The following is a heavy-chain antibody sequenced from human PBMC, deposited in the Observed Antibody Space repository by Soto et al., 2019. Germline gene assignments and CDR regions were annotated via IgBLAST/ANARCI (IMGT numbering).Heavy chain of an antibody. V-gene: IGHV1-69*12. J-gene: IGHJ6*02. Sequence: QVQLVQSGAEVKKPGSSVKVSCKASGGTFSSYAISWVRQAPGQGLEWRGGIIPIFGTANYAQKFQGRVTITADESTSTAYMELSSLRSEDTAVYYCARDRGYSSPEGYYYYGMDVWGQGTTVTVSS. CDR1: GGTFSSYA. D-gene: IGHD5-18*01. CDR2: IIPIFGTA. CDR3: ARDRGYSSPEGYYYYGMDV.